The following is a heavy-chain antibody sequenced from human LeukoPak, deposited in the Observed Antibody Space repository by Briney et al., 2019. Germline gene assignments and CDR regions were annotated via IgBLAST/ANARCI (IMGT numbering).Heavy chain of an antibody. CDR1: GFTFSSYD. V-gene: IGHV3-33*06. J-gene: IGHJ4*02. CDR2: IWYDGSNK. CDR3: AKSVVVITFRFDD. Sequence: GGSLRLSCAASGFTFSSYDMHWVRQAPGKGLEWVAVIWYDGSNKYSADSVKGRFTISRDNSKNMVYLQMNTLRADDTAVYYCAKSVVVITFRFDDWGQGALVTVSS. D-gene: IGHD2-15*01.